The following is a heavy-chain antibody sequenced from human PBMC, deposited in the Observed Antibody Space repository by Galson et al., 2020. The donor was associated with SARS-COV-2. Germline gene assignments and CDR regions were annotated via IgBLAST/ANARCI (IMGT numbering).Heavy chain of an antibody. Sequence: PSHPFSPTCALYAASFSGYYCGSTRQSPGTALDWFGVPTPTGRTNNIPSPNTRVTITKDTSKNQSSLRLRSVTAADTAMYFCARGSRDVTKLLMVATAASYYFDFWGQGSLVSVSS. CDR2: PTPTGRT. J-gene: IGHJ4*02. V-gene: IGHV4-34*01. CDR3: ARGSRDVTKLLMVATAASYYFDF. CDR1: AASFSGYY. D-gene: IGHD2-8*01.